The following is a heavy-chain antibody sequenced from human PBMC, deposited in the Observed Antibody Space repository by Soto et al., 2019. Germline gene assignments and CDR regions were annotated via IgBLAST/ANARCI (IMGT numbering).Heavy chain of an antibody. V-gene: IGHV3-48*02. CDR2: IRTISSAI. Sequence: QLVESGGGLVQPGGSLRLSCAASGFTFSDYPMNWVRQAPGKGLEWVSSIRTISSAIYFADSVRGLFTISRDNARNSLYLQMTSLRDEDTAVYYCARETPSFDSWGQGTLVTVSS. CDR1: GFTFSDYP. CDR3: ARETPSFDS. J-gene: IGHJ4*02.